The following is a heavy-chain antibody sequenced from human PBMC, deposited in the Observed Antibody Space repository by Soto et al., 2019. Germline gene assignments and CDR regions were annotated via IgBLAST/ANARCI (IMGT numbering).Heavy chain of an antibody. Sequence: ASVKVSCKASGGTFDSYAISWVRQAPGQGLEWMGGVIPMFLKSNYAQKFQGRVTITADKSTSTVYMEMNSLKSEDTAVYYCVRGGGEMANPPPYLYWGQGTQVTVYS. CDR3: VRGGGEMANPPPYLY. J-gene: IGHJ4*02. V-gene: IGHV1-69*06. CDR2: VIPMFLKS. D-gene: IGHD3-16*01. CDR1: GGTFDSYA.